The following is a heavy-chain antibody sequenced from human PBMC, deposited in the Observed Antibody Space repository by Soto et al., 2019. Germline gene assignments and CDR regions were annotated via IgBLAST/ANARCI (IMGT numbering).Heavy chain of an antibody. D-gene: IGHD3-16*01. CDR2: ISGSGGST. J-gene: IGHJ4*02. Sequence: GGSLRLSCAASGFTFSSYAMSWVRQAPGKGLEWVSAISGSGGSTYYADSVKGRFTISRDNSKNTMYLQMNSLRAEDTAVYYCAKDWVGVWGNFDYWGQGTLVTVSS. CDR1: GFTFSSYA. CDR3: AKDWVGVWGNFDY. V-gene: IGHV3-23*01.